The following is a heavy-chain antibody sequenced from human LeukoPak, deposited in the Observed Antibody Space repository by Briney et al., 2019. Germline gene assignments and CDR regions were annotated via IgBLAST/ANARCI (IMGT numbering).Heavy chain of an antibody. Sequence: SETLSLTCTVSGGSVSSGSYYWSWIRQPPGKGLEWIGYIYYSGSTNYNPSLKSRVTISVDTSKNQFSLKLSSVTAADTAVYYCAGRSSSWYGMFVWGQGTLVTVSS. V-gene: IGHV4-61*01. CDR1: GGSVSSGSYY. D-gene: IGHD6-13*01. CDR3: AGRSSSWYGMFV. CDR2: IYYSGST. J-gene: IGHJ4*02.